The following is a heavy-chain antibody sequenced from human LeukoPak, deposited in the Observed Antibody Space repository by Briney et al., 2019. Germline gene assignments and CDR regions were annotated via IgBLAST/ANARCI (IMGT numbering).Heavy chain of an antibody. CDR2: ITSSSSYI. CDR3: ARGQGYESYYYMDV. V-gene: IGHV3-21*01. D-gene: IGHD2-2*01. J-gene: IGHJ6*03. Sequence: PGGSLRLSCAASGFTFTSYNMNWVRQAPGKGLEWVSSITSSSSYIYYADSVKGRFTISRDNSNNTVYLQMNNLRPEDTAVFYCARGQGYESYYYMDVWGKGTTVSVSS. CDR1: GFTFTSYN.